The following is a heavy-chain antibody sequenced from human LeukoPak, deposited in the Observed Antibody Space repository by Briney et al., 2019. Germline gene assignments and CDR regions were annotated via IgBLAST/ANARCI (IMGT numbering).Heavy chain of an antibody. V-gene: IGHV3-23*01. CDR2: MSGSGGYT. CDR3: AKDYGQWVSPGRLFGY. J-gene: IGHJ4*02. D-gene: IGHD6-19*01. CDR1: GFTLGNYA. Sequence: QSGGSLRLSCAVSGFTLGNYAMSWVRQAPGTGLQWVSSMSGSGGYTYYADSVKGRFTIYRDDSKNTLYLEMNSLRAEDTAVYYCAKDYGQWVSPGRLFGYWGQGTLVSVSS.